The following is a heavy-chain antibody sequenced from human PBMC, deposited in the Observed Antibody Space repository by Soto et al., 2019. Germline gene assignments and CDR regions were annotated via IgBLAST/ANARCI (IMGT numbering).Heavy chain of an antibody. CDR1: GFTFSSYG. J-gene: IGHJ4*02. CDR2: ISYDGSNK. Sequence: GGSLRLSCAASGFTFSSYGMHWVRQAPGKGLEWVAVISYDGSNKYYADSVKGRFTISRDNSKNTLYLQMNSLRAEDTAVYYCAKVGAAARTKFHFWGQGTLVTVSS. V-gene: IGHV3-30*18. CDR3: AKVGAAARTKFHF. D-gene: IGHD6-13*01.